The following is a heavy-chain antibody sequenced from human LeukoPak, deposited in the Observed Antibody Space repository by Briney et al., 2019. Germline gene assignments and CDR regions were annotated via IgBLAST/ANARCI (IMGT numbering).Heavy chain of an antibody. J-gene: IGHJ5*02. Sequence: SMKVSCKASGGTFSSYAISWVRQAPGQGLEWMGGIIPIFGTANYAQKFQGRVTITADESTSTAYMELSSLRSEDTAVYYCARAKWELVRGVNWFDPWGQGTLVTVSS. V-gene: IGHV1-69*01. CDR3: ARAKWELVRGVNWFDP. CDR1: GGTFSSYA. CDR2: IIPIFGTA. D-gene: IGHD1-26*01.